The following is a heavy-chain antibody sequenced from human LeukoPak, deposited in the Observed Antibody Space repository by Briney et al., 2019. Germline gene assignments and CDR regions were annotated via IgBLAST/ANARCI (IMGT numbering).Heavy chain of an antibody. J-gene: IGHJ4*02. V-gene: IGHV4-34*01. D-gene: IGHD3-10*01. CDR2: INHSGST. Sequence: SETLSLTCAVYGGSFSGYYWSWIRQPPGKGLEWIGEINHSGSTNYNPSLKSRVTISVDTSKNQFSLKLSSVTAADTAVYYCARGGPGYYYGSGSYYPPHYWGQGTLVTVSS. CDR3: ARGGPGYYYGSGSYYPPHY. CDR1: GGSFSGYY.